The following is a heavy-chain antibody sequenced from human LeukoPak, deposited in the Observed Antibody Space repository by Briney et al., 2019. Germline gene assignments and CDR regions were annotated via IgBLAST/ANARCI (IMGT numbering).Heavy chain of an antibody. Sequence: SETLSLTSAVYGGSSRGFYWSWSPQPPRKGLGWVGGINHSGSTNYNPSLKSRVTISVDTSKNQFSLKLSSVTAADTAVYYCARVRYYGSGKRGYYFDYWGQGTLVTVSS. V-gene: IGHV4-34*01. D-gene: IGHD3-10*01. CDR1: GGSSRGFY. J-gene: IGHJ4*02. CDR2: INHSGST. CDR3: ARVRYYGSGKRGYYFDY.